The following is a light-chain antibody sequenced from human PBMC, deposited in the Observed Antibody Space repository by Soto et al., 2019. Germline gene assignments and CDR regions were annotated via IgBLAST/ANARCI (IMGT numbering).Light chain of an antibody. CDR2: AAY. Sequence: DIQLTQSPSFLSASVGDRVTITCRASQGISRYLAWYQQKPGKAPNLLIFAAYTLQSGVPSRFGGSGSGTEFTLTISSLQPEDFTTYYCQQFDSYPRTFGQGTKVEIK. CDR1: QGISRY. V-gene: IGKV1-9*01. CDR3: QQFDSYPRT. J-gene: IGKJ1*01.